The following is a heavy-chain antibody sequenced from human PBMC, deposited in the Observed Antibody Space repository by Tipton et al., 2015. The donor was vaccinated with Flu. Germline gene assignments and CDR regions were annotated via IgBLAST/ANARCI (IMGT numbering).Heavy chain of an antibody. J-gene: IGHJ4*02. D-gene: IGHD2-21*02. CDR3: ARTYGTAGYHHCDH. CDR2: LYYDENRK. CDR1: GFSLEKFG. V-gene: IGHV3-33*01. Sequence: QLVQSGGGVIQPGRSLRLSCAASGFSLEKFGMRWVRQAPGKGLQGVALLYYDENRKYYADSVKGRFTISRDTSKNTLYLEMNNLKAEDTAIYYCARTYGTAGYHHCDHWGQGTRVTVSA.